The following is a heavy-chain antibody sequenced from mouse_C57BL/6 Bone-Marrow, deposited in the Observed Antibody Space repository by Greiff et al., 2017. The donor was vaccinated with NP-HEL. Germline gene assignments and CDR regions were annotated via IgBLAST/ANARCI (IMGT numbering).Heavy chain of an antibody. CDR3: VRDRGLRRQAWFAY. Sequence: EVKLLESGGGLVQPKGSLKLSCAASGFTFNTYAMHWVRQAPGKGLEWVARIRSKSSNYATYYADSVKDRFTISRDDSQSMLYLQMNNLKTEDTAMYYCVRDRGLRRQAWFAYWGQGTLVTVSA. CDR2: IRSKSSNYAT. CDR1: GFTFNTYA. J-gene: IGHJ3*01. V-gene: IGHV10-3*01. D-gene: IGHD2-4*01.